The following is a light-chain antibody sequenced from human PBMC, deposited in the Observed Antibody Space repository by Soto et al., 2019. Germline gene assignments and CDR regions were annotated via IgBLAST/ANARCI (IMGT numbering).Light chain of an antibody. CDR2: QTS. CDR1: QYINTR. CDR3: QKGWSWPRT. J-gene: IGKJ1*01. Sequence: ELERTQAPATLSAFPGDRFTLSRMASQYINTRSAWYQHRPGQAPRLLIYQTSIRAAGIPARFSACGSGKDSTLTIRAVQSEDFAVYYCQKGWSWPRTFGQGTKVDIK. V-gene: IGKV3-11*01.